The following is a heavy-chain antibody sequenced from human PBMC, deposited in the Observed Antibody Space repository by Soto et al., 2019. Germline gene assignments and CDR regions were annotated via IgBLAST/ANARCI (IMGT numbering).Heavy chain of an antibody. CDR2: IFWDDDK. CDR3: EYRSRCYADYFDQ. Sequence: ITLKESGPTLVKPTQTLTLTCSFSGFSLSTSGVGVGWIRQPPGKALEWLALIFWDDDKWYSPSLRSRLTIPEDTSKSQVVLTMTIMDPGDTATYYCEYRSRCYADYFDQWGQGTLVTVSS. CDR1: GFSLSTSGVG. V-gene: IGHV2-5*02. J-gene: IGHJ4*02. D-gene: IGHD2-2*01.